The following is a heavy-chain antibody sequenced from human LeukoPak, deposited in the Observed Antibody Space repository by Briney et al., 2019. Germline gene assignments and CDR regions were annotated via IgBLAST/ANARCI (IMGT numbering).Heavy chain of an antibody. D-gene: IGHD1-1*01. CDR2: IKQDGSEE. CDR1: GFTYSSYW. V-gene: IGHV3-7*01. CDR3: AGYASI. J-gene: IGHJ3*02. Sequence: GGSLRLSCAASGFTYSSYWMTWVRQTPGKGLEWVANIKQDGSEEYYVDSVKGRFIISRDNAKNSLNLQMNSLRAEDTAVYYCAGYASIWGQGTLVTVSS.